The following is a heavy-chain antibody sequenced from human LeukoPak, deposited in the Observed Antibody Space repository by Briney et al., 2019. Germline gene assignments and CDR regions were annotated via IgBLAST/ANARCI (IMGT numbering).Heavy chain of an antibody. V-gene: IGHV4-39*07. Sequence: SETLSLTCTVSGGSISSSSYYWGWIRQPPGKGLEWIGSIYYSGSTYYNPSLKSRVTISVDTSKNQFSLKLSSVTAADTAVYYCARNAPGSGSHNWFDPWGQGTLVTVSS. CDR3: ARNAPGSGSHNWFDP. CDR1: GGSISSSSYY. J-gene: IGHJ5*02. CDR2: IYYSGST. D-gene: IGHD3-10*01.